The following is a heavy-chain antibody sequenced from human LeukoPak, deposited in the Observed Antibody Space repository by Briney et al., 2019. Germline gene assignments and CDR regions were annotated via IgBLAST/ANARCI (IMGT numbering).Heavy chain of an antibody. D-gene: IGHD2/OR15-2a*01. CDR1: GYTFTGYY. CDR3: ARLLAVIQGLDY. J-gene: IGHJ4*02. CDR2: INPNSGGT. V-gene: IGHV1-2*02. Sequence: ASVKVSCKASGYTFTGYYMHWVRQAPGQGLEWMGWINPNSGGTNYAQKFQGRVTMTRDTSISTDYMELSRLRSDDTAVYYCARLLAVIQGLDYWGQGTLVTVSS.